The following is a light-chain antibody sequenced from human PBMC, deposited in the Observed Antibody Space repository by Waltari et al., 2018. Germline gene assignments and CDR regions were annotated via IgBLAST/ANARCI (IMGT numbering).Light chain of an antibody. Sequence: DIVMTQSPDSLAVSLGERATINCKSSQSVLYSSNNKNYLTWYQHKPGQPPKLVIYWSSTREAGVPDRFSGSGSGTDFTLTISSLQAEDVAVYYCQQYYSSPRTFGGGTKVEIK. CDR2: WSS. CDR3: QQYYSSPRT. J-gene: IGKJ4*01. CDR1: QSVLYSSNNKNY. V-gene: IGKV4-1*01.